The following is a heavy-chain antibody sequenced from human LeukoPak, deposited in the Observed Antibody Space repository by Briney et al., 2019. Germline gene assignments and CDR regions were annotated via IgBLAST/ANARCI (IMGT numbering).Heavy chain of an antibody. CDR1: GFTVSSNY. J-gene: IGHJ4*02. CDR3: ARDRPCSGGSCYYFDY. D-gene: IGHD2-15*01. CDR2: IYSGGST. Sequence: GGSLRLSCAASGFTVSSNYMSWVRQAPGKGLEWVSVIYSGGSTYYADSVKGRFTISRDNSKNTLYLQMNSLRAEDPAVYYCARDRPCSGGSCYYFDYWGQGTLVTVSS. V-gene: IGHV3-66*01.